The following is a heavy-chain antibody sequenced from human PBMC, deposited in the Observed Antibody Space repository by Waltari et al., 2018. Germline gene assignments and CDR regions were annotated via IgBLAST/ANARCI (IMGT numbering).Heavy chain of an antibody. CDR3: ARLEVEEVSNWYFDL. J-gene: IGHJ2*01. Sequence: QVQLQESGPGLVKPSETLSLTCSVSGGAISSHYGSWIRQPPGKGLEWIGHIDDSGRTNYNPSLKSRVTISADTSKNQVSLKLNSVTTADTAVYYCARLEVEEVSNWYFDLWGRGTLVTVSS. CDR2: IDDSGRT. CDR1: GGAISSHY. D-gene: IGHD2-15*01. V-gene: IGHV4-59*11.